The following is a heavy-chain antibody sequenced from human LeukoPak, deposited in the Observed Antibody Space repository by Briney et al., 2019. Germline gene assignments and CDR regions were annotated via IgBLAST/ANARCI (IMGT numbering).Heavy chain of an antibody. J-gene: IGHJ3*02. D-gene: IGHD6-19*01. CDR1: GYTFTGYY. CDR3: ARALYSAAGYSSGWYAFDI. V-gene: IGHV1-2*02. Sequence: ASVKVSCKASGYTFTGYYMHWVRQAPGQGLEWMGWINPNSGGTNYAQKFRGRVTMTRDTSISTAYMELSRLRSDDTAVYYCARALYSAAGYSSGWYAFDIWGQGTMVTVSS. CDR2: INPNSGGT.